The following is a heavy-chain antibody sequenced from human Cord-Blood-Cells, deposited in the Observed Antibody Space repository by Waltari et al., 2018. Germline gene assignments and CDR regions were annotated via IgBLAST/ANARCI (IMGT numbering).Heavy chain of an antibody. Sequence: QVQLVESGGGVVQPGRSLRLSCAASGFTFSSYGMHWVRQAPGKGLEWVAVIWYDGSNKYYANSVKGRCTSSRDNSKNTLYLQMNSRRAEDTAVYYCARVEFTGAFDYWGQGTLVTVSS. CDR1: GFTFSSYG. CDR2: IWYDGSNK. J-gene: IGHJ4*02. CDR3: ARVEFTGAFDY. V-gene: IGHV3-33*01. D-gene: IGHD1-26*01.